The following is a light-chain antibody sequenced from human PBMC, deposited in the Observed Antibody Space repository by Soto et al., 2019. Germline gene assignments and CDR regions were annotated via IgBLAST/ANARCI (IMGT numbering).Light chain of an antibody. J-gene: IGLJ1*01. CDR3: SSYTSSGTLYV. CDR2: EGI. CDR1: SSDIGSLNL. V-gene: IGLV2-14*02. Sequence: QSVLTQPASVSGSPGQSITISCTATSSDIGSLNLVSWYQHHPGKAPKLMIYEGIKRPSGVSSRFSGSKSGNTASLTIAGIQAEGAADYYCSSYTSSGTLYVFGTGTKVTVL.